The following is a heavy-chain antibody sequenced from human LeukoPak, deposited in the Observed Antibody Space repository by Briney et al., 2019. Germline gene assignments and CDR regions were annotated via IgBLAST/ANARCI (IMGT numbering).Heavy chain of an antibody. Sequence: GGSLRLSRAASGFTFSSYAMSWVRQAPEKGLEWVSAISGSGGSTYYADSVKGRFTISRDNSKNTLYLQMNSLRAEDTAVYYCAKDRGFGEYFPFFYWGQGTLVTVSS. CDR1: GFTFSSYA. J-gene: IGHJ4*02. CDR3: AKDRGFGEYFPFFY. V-gene: IGHV3-23*01. CDR2: ISGSGGST. D-gene: IGHD3-10*01.